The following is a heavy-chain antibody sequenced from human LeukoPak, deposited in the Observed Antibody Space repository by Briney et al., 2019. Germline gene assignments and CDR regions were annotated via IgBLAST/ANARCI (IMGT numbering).Heavy chain of an antibody. CDR1: GFAFSDAW. CDR3: ATEGFLIGYHGLDA. J-gene: IGHJ3*01. CDR2: IKLKADGGTT. V-gene: IGHV3-15*01. D-gene: IGHD3-9*01. Sequence: GGSLRLSCATSGFAFSDAWMSWVRQAPGKGLEWVGRIKLKADGGTTDFAAPVNGRFTISRDDSKNTLDLQMNSLKTEDTAVYFCATEGFLIGYHGLDACGQGTMVVVSS.